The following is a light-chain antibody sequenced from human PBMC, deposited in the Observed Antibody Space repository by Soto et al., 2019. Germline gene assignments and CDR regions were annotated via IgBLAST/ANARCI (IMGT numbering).Light chain of an antibody. Sequence: EIVLTQSPATLSLSPGERATLSCRASQSVSSYLAWYQQKPGQAPRLLIYDASNRATGIPARFSGSGSGTECTLTISSLEPEDFAVYYCQQRSNLPLTFGGGTKVEIK. CDR1: QSVSSY. CDR2: DAS. V-gene: IGKV3-11*01. J-gene: IGKJ4*01. CDR3: QQRSNLPLT.